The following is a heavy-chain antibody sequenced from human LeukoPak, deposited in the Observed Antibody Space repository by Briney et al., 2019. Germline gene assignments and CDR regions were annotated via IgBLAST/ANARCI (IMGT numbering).Heavy chain of an antibody. CDR2: IWYDGSNK. J-gene: IGHJ6*02. CDR1: GFTFSSYG. Sequence: GRSLRLSCAASGFTFSSYGMHWVRQAPGKGLEWVAVIWYDGSNKYYADSVKGRFTISRDNSKNTLYLQMNSLRAEDTAVYYCARRRAAPYYYYGMDVWGQGTTVTVSS. CDR3: ARRRAAPYYYYGMDV. V-gene: IGHV3-33*01. D-gene: IGHD2-15*01.